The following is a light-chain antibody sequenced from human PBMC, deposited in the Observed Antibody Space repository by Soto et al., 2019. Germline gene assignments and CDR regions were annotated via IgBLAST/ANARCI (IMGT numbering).Light chain of an antibody. V-gene: IGLV2-14*01. CDR2: DVN. CDR3: SSYTSSSTLGVV. Sequence: QSALTQPASVSGSPGQSITISCTGTSSDVGGYNYVSWYQQHPGKAPKLMIYDVNNRPSGVSNRFSGSKSGNTASLTISGLLAEDEADYYCSSYTSSSTLGVVFGGGTKLTVL. J-gene: IGLJ2*01. CDR1: SSDVGGYNY.